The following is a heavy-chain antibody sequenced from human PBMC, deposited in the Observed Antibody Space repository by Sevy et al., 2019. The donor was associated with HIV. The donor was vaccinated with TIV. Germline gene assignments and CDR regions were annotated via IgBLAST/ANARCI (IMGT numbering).Heavy chain of an antibody. CDR2: IYYSGST. J-gene: IGHJ4*02. D-gene: IGHD5-12*01. V-gene: IGHV4-39*01. CDR3: ARTEGWLRVSYFDY. Sequence: SETLSLTCTVSGGSISSSSYYWGWIRQPPGKGLEWIGSIYYSGSTYYNPSLKSRVTISVDTSKNQFSLKLSSVTAADTAVYYCARTEGWLRVSYFDYWGQGTLVTVSS. CDR1: GGSISSSSYY.